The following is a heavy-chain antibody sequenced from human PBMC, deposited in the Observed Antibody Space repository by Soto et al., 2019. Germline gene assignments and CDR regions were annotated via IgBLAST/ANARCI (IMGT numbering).Heavy chain of an antibody. CDR2: IWYDGSNK. CDR3: ARDLGSVGAGGY. Sequence: QVQLVESGGGVVQPGRSLRLSCAASGFTFSSYGMHWVRQAPGKGLEWVAVIWYDGSNKYYADSVKGRFTISRDNSKNTLYLQMNSLRAEDTAVYYCARDLGSVGAGGYWGQGTLVTVSS. CDR1: GFTFSSYG. D-gene: IGHD1-26*01. J-gene: IGHJ4*02. V-gene: IGHV3-33*01.